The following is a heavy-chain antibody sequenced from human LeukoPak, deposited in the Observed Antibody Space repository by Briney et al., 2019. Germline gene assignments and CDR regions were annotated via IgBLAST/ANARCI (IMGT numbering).Heavy chain of an antibody. CDR2: IKPDTGDT. J-gene: IGHJ4*02. Sequence: GASVKVSCKASGYTFTDYFIHWVRQAPGHGLEWIGWIKPDTGDTSYAQKFQGRLTTARDTSIRTAYMELTRLRSDDTAIYFCAREQHCGSTSCPQDVWGQGTLVTVSS. CDR1: GYTFTDYF. CDR3: AREQHCGSTSCPQDV. V-gene: IGHV1-2*02. D-gene: IGHD2-2*01.